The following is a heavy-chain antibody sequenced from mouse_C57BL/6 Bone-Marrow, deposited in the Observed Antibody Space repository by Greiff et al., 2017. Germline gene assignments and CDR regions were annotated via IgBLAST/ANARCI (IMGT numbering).Heavy chain of an antibody. CDR2: ISSGSSTI. CDR1: GFNFSDYG. J-gene: IGHJ4*01. D-gene: IGHD1-1*01. V-gene: IGHV5-17*01. Sequence: EVKLVESGGGLVKPGGSLKLSCAASGFNFSDYGMHWVRQAPEKGLEWVAYISSGSSTIYYADTVKGRFTISRDNAKNTLFLQMTSLRSEDTAMYYCARPPHYYGSSYFAMDYWGQGTSVTVSS. CDR3: ARPPHYYGSSYFAMDY.